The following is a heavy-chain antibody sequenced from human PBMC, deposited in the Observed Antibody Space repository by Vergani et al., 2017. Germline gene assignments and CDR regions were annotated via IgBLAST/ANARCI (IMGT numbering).Heavy chain of an antibody. CDR1: GGSISSGSYY. V-gene: IGHV4-61*02. CDR2: IYTSGST. J-gene: IGHJ3*02. Sequence: QVQLQESGPGLVKPSQTLSLTCTVSGGSISSGSYYWSWIRQPAGKGLEWIGRIYTSGSTNYNPSLKSRVTISVDTSKNQFSVKLSSVTAADTAVYYCARATVDAFDIWGQGTMVTVSS. D-gene: IGHD4-17*01. CDR3: ARATVDAFDI.